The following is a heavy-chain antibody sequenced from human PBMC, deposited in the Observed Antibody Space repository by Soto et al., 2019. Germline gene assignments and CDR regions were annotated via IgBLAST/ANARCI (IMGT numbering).Heavy chain of an antibody. V-gene: IGHV3-23*01. J-gene: IGHJ4*02. D-gene: IGHD3-10*01. CDR1: GFAFSNYA. CDR3: AKSATMATSYLDF. CDR2: MSHSGTST. Sequence: EVQLLESGGGLVQPGGSLTLSCAASGFAFSNYAVSWVRLAPGKGLEWIAAMSHSGTSTYYVDSVKGRFTITTDNSKNTLSLQRNSLRADDTAVYYCAKSATMATSYLDFWGQGTLVAVSS.